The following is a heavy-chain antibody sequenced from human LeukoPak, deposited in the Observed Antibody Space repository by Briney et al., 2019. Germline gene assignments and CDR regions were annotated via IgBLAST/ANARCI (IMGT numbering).Heavy chain of an antibody. CDR3: VREDIVVVPAANY. Sequence: PSGTLSLTCVVSGGSISSSNWWSWVRQPPGKGLEWIGEIYHSGSTNYNPSLKSRVTISVDKSKNQFSLMLSSVTAADTAVYYCVREDIVVVPAANYWGQGTQVTVSS. CDR1: GGSISSSNW. V-gene: IGHV4-4*02. D-gene: IGHD2-2*01. J-gene: IGHJ4*02. CDR2: IYHSGST.